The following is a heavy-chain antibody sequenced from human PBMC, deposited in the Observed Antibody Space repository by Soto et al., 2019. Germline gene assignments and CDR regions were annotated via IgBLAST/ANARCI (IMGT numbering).Heavy chain of an antibody. Sequence: GASVKVSCKASGGTFSSYAISWVRQAPGQGLEWMGGIIPIFGTANYAQKFQGRVTITADKSTTTAYMELSRLGSEDRAVYYWATTVGGIFDHWGQGTLVTVSS. V-gene: IGHV1-69*06. CDR2: IIPIFGTA. CDR3: ATTVGGIFDH. D-gene: IGHD3-10*01. J-gene: IGHJ4*02. CDR1: GGTFSSYA.